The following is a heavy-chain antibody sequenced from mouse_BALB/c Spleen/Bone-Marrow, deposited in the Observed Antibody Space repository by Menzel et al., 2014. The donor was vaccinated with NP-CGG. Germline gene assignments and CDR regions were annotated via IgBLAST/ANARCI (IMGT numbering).Heavy chain of an antibody. D-gene: IGHD1-1*01. Sequence: LVKTGASVKISCKASDYSFTDYYMHWVKQTHGKSLEWIGYISCYNGATSYNQKFKGKATFTVDTSSSTAYMQFSSLTSEDSAIYYCARSEDIYYYGSSYAFDYWGQGTSVTVSS. J-gene: IGHJ4*01. CDR3: ARSEDIYYYGSSYAFDY. CDR2: ISCYNGAT. V-gene: IGHV1S34*01. CDR1: DYSFTDYY.